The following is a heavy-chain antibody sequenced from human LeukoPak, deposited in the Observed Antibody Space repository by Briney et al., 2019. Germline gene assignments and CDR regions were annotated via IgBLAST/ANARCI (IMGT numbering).Heavy chain of an antibody. Sequence: ASVKVSCTASGYTFTSYGISWVRQAPGQGLEWMGWISAYNGNTNYAQKLQGRVTMTTDTSTSTAYMELRSLRSDDTAVYYCVRTPPNWGADYWGQGTLVTVSS. CDR3: VRTPPNWGADY. CDR2: ISAYNGNT. V-gene: IGHV1-18*01. D-gene: IGHD7-27*01. J-gene: IGHJ4*02. CDR1: GYTFTSYG.